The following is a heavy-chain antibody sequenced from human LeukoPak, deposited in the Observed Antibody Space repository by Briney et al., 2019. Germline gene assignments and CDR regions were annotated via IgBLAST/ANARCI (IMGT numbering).Heavy chain of an antibody. CDR2: IIPIFGTV. CDR3: ARASLGYYDSSGYPAEYFQH. D-gene: IGHD3-22*01. V-gene: IGHV1-69*05. Sequence: GASVKVSCKASGGTFSSYAISWVRQAPGQGLEWMGRIIPIFGTVNYAQKFQDRVTITTDKSTSTAYMELRSLRSEDSAVYYCARASLGYYDSSGYPAEYFQHWGQGTLVTVSS. CDR1: GGTFSSYA. J-gene: IGHJ1*01.